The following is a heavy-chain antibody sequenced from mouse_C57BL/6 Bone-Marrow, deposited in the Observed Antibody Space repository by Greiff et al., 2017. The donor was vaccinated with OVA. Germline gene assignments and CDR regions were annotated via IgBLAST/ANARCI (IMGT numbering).Heavy chain of an antibody. D-gene: IGHD2-3*01. CDR3: ASFDGYYWYFDV. J-gene: IGHJ1*03. Sequence: VQLQQSGPELVKPGASVKISCKASGYAFSSSWMNWVKQRPGKGIEWIGRIYPGDGDTNYNGKFKGKATLTADKSSSTAYMQLSSLTSEDSAVYFCASFDGYYWYFDVWGTGTTVTVSS. CDR1: GYAFSSSW. V-gene: IGHV1-82*01. CDR2: IYPGDGDT.